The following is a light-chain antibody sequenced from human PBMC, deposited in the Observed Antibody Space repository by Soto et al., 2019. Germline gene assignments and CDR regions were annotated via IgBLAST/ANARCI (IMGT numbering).Light chain of an antibody. Sequence: DIQMTQSPSSLSAFVGDRVTITCRASQSISTYLNWYQQKPGKAPKLLIYAASSLQSGVQLRFSGGGSGTDFTLTISSLQPEDFATYYCQQSYSNPLTFGGGTKVEVK. CDR1: QSISTY. J-gene: IGKJ4*01. V-gene: IGKV1-39*01. CDR2: AAS. CDR3: QQSYSNPLT.